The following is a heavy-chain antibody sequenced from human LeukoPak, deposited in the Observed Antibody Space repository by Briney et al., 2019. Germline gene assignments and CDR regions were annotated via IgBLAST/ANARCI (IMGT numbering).Heavy chain of an antibody. Sequence: ASVKVSCKASGYTFTSYHITWVRQATGQGLEWMGWMNPDSDSTGYAQKFQGRVTITRNTSISTAYLELSSLRSEDTAVYYCARRNSGWRFDYWGQGTLVTVSS. CDR2: MNPDSDST. CDR1: GYTFTSYH. CDR3: ARRNSGWRFDY. D-gene: IGHD6-19*01. V-gene: IGHV1-8*03. J-gene: IGHJ4*02.